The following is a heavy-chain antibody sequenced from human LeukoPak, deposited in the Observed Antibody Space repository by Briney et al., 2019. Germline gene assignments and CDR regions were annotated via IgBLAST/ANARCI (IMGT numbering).Heavy chain of an antibody. V-gene: IGHV4-34*01. CDR1: GGSFSGYY. J-gene: IGHJ4*02. CDR2: INHSGST. D-gene: IGHD3-22*01. Sequence: SETLSLTCAVYGGSFSGYYWSWIRQPPGKGLEWIGEINHSGSTYYNPSLKSRVTISVDTSKNQFSLKLSSVTAADTAVYYCARASETYYYDSSDQGLDYWGQGTLVTVSS. CDR3: ARASETYYYDSSDQGLDY.